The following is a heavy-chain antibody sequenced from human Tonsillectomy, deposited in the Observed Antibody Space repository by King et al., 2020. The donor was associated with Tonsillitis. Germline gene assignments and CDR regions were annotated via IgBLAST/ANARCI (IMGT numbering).Heavy chain of an antibody. CDR1: GCTFVYYA. V-gene: IGHV3-9*01. D-gene: IGHD3-16*02. J-gene: IGHJ4*02. CDR3: AKERGLGELSLRVFDY. Sequence: EVQLVESGGGLVQPGRSLRLSCAASGCTFVYYAMHGVRQAPGKGLERVSGISWNSVRRGYADSVKGGFTISRDNATNSLYLQMNSLRAEDTALYYCAKERGLGELSLRVFDYWGQGTLVTVSS. CDR2: ISWNSVRR.